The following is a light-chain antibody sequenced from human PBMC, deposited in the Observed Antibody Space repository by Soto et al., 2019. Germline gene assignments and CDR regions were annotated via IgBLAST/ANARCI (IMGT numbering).Light chain of an antibody. CDR3: QQYNTWPPDRT. J-gene: IGKJ1*01. CDR1: QSVSSN. CDR2: GAS. Sequence: EIVMTQSPATLSVSPGERATLSCRASQSVSSNLAWYQQKPGHAPRLLIYGASTRATGIPARFSGSGSGTEFTFTIRSLHSEDFAIYFCQQYNTWPPDRTFGQGTKLEIK. V-gene: IGKV3-15*01.